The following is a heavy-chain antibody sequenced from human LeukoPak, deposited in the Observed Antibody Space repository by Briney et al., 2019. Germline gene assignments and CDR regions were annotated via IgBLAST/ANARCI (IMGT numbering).Heavy chain of an antibody. CDR2: INHSGST. CDR1: GGSFSGYY. CDR3: ARANVVTAIDY. D-gene: IGHD2-21*02. Sequence: SETLSLTCAVYGGSFSGYYWSWIRQPPGKGLEWIGEINHSGSTNYTPSLKSRATISVDTSKNQFSLKLSSVTAADTAVYYCARANVVTAIDYWGQGTLVTVSS. V-gene: IGHV4-34*01. J-gene: IGHJ4*02.